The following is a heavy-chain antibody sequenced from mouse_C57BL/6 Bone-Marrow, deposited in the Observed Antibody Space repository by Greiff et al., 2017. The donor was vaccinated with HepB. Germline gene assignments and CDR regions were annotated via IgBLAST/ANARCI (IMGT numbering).Heavy chain of an antibody. CDR3: ARSGLRRGY. J-gene: IGHJ2*01. D-gene: IGHD2-4*01. V-gene: IGHV3-6*01. CDR2: ISYDGSK. Sequence: EVQLQESGPGLVKPSQSLSLTCSVTGYSITSGYYWNWIRQFPGNKLEWMGYISYDGSKNYNPSLKNRISITRDTSKNQFFLKLNSVTTEDTATYYCARSGLRRGYWGQGTTLTVSS. CDR1: GYSITSGYY.